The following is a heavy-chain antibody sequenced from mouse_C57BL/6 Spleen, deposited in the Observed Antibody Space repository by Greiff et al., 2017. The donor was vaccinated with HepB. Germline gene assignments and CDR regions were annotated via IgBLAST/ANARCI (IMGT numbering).Heavy chain of an antibody. D-gene: IGHD2-4*01. Sequence: EVKVVESGGGLVKPGGSLKLSCAASGFTFSSYTMSWVRQTPEKRLEWVATISGGGGNTYYPDSVKGRFTISRDNAKNTLYLQMSSLRSEDTALYYCARGDDYDAVRFAYWGQGTLVTVSA. CDR1: GFTFSSYT. V-gene: IGHV5-9*01. CDR3: ARGDDYDAVRFAY. CDR2: ISGGGGNT. J-gene: IGHJ3*01.